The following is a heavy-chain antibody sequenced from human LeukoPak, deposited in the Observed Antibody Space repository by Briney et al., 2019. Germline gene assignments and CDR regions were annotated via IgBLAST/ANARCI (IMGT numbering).Heavy chain of an antibody. J-gene: IGHJ6*02. CDR3: ARAPGALWFGEPTYYGMDV. Sequence: ASVKVSCKASGYTFTGYYMHWVRQAPGQGLEWMGWINPSSGGTNYAQKFQGRVTMTRDTSISTAYMELSRLRSDDTAVYYCARAPGALWFGEPTYYGMDVWGQGTTVTVSS. CDR2: INPSSGGT. D-gene: IGHD3-10*01. CDR1: GYTFTGYY. V-gene: IGHV1-2*02.